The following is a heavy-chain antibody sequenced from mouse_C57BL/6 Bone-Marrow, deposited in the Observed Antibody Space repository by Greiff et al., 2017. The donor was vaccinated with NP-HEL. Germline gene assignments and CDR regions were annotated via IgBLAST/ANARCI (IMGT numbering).Heavy chain of an antibody. CDR2: IDPSDSYT. D-gene: IGHD2-3*01. Sequence: QVQLQQPGAELVMPGASVKLSCKASGYTFTSYWMHWVKQRPGQGLEWIGEIDPSDSYTNYNQKFKGKSTLTVDKSSSTAYMQLSSLTSEDSAVYYCARCGGWFPTMDYWGQGTSVTGSS. CDR3: ARCGGWFPTMDY. CDR1: GYTFTSYW. J-gene: IGHJ4*01. V-gene: IGHV1-69*01.